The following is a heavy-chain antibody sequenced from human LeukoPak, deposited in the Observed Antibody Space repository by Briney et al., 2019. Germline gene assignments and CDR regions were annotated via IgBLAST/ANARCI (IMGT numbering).Heavy chain of an antibody. CDR2: INHSGST. CDR1: GYSISSGYY. V-gene: IGHV4-38-2*02. CDR3: ARLRPHSNMDV. Sequence: SETLSLTCTVSGYSISSGYYWSWIRQPPGKGLEWIGEINHSGSTNYNPSLKSRVTISVDTSENQFSLKLSSVTAADTAVCYCARLRPHSNMDVWGKGTTVTVSS. J-gene: IGHJ6*03.